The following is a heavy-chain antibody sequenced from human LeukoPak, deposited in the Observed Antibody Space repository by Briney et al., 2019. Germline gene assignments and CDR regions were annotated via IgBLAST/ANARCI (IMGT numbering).Heavy chain of an antibody. CDR1: GGSISSSYYY. J-gene: IGHJ3*02. Sequence: ETLSLTCTVSGGSISSSYYYWGWIRQPPGQGLEWIGSIYSSGSTYYNPSLKSRVTISVDTPKNQFSLKLTSVTAADTAVYHCARHCCSGPAKRVFDIWGQGTMVTVSS. CDR3: ARHCCSGPAKRVFDI. V-gene: IGHV4-39*01. CDR2: IYSSGST. D-gene: IGHD2-15*01.